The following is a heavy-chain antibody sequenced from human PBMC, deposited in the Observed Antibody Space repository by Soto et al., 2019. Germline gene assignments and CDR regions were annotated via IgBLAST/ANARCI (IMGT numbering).Heavy chain of an antibody. CDR3: AGYDSSGYYQVDAFDI. Sequence: ASVKVSCKASGYTFTSYYMHWVRQAPGQGLEWMGIINPSGGSTSYAQKFQGRVTMTRDTSTSTVYMELSSLRSEDTAVYYCAGYDSSGYYQVDAFDIWGQGTIVTVSS. J-gene: IGHJ3*02. D-gene: IGHD3-22*01. CDR2: INPSGGST. CDR1: GYTFTSYY. V-gene: IGHV1-46*01.